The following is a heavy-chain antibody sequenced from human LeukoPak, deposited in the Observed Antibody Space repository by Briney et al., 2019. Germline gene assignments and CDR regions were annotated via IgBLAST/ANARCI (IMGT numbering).Heavy chain of an antibody. Sequence: SETLSLTCTVSGGSISSGGYYWSWIRQHPGKGQEWIGYIYYSGSTYYNPSLKSRVTISVDTSKNQFSLKLSSVTAADTAVYYCARGSGMATSSRWFDPWGQGTLVTVSS. CDR2: IYYSGST. V-gene: IGHV4-31*03. CDR3: ARGSGMATSSRWFDP. CDR1: GGSISSGGYY. D-gene: IGHD5-24*01. J-gene: IGHJ5*02.